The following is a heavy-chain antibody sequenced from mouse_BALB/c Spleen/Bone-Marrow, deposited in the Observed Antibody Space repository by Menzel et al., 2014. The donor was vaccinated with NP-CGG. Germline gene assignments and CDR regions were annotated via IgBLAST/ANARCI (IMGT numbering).Heavy chain of an antibody. J-gene: IGHJ3*01. CDR3: ARELCLRFAY. Sequence: QVQLQQSGSELMKPGASAKISCKATVYTFSSYWIERLKQRPGHGLEWIGEILPGSGNTNYDEKFKGRVTFTADSSSNTAYMQLSSLTSGDSAVYYCARELCLRFAYWGQGTLVTVSA. D-gene: IGHD3-1*01. V-gene: IGHV1-9*01. CDR2: ILPGSGNT. CDR1: VYTFSSYW.